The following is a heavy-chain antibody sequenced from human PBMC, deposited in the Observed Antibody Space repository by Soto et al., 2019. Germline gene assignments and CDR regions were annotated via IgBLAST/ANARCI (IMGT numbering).Heavy chain of an antibody. D-gene: IGHD6-6*01. CDR2: INAGNGNT. J-gene: IGHJ6*02. Sequence: APVKVSCKASGYTFTSYAMHWVRQAPGQRLEWMGWINAGNGNTKYSQKFQGRVTITRDTSASTAYMELSSLRSEDTAVYYCARVRRGTSIAAPLGMDVCGEGTTVTVSS. CDR3: ARVRRGTSIAAPLGMDV. CDR1: GYTFTSYA. V-gene: IGHV1-3*01.